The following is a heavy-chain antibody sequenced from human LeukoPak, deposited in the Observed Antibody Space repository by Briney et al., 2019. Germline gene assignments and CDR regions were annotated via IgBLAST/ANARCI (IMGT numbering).Heavy chain of an antibody. D-gene: IGHD6-13*01. CDR3: ARREGPPSSCEGAFDI. J-gene: IGHJ3*02. V-gene: IGHV4-39*01. CDR1: GGSISGSDNY. CDR2: IYYGGTT. Sequence: SSETLSLTCTVSGGSISGSDNYWGWIRQPPGKGLEWILSIYYGGTTYYNPSLKSRVTKSVDTSKNQFSLKLSSVTAADTAVYYCARREGPPSSCEGAFDIWGQGTMVTVSS.